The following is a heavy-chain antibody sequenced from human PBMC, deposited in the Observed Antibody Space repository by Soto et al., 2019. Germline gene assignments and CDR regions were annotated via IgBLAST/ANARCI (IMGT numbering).Heavy chain of an antibody. CDR1: GFSFSSIGEG. V-gene: IGHV2-5*02. CDR2: IYWDDDK. Sequence: QITLKESGPTLVKPTQTLTLTCTFPGFSFSSIGEGVGWIRQPPGKALEWLALIYWDDDKRYSPSLKSRLTITKDTSKNQVVLTMTNMDPVDTATYYCVQSRCGGDCLQSYSSHSYYGLDVWDQGTTVTVSS. CDR3: VQSRCGGDCLQSYSSHSYYGLDV. J-gene: IGHJ6*02. D-gene: IGHD2-21*02.